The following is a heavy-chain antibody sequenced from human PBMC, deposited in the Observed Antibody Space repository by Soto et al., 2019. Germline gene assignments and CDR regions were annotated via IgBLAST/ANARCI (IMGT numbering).Heavy chain of an antibody. CDR1: RYTFTSYG. CDR3: AMMYSSSTPYYYYYMDV. CDR2: ISAYNGNT. D-gene: IGHD6-6*01. J-gene: IGHJ6*03. V-gene: IGHV1-18*01. Sequence: ASVEVSWKASRYTFTSYGMRSVRQATGQGLEWMGWISAYNGNTNYAQKLQGRVTMTTDTSTSTAYMELRSLRSDDTAVYYCAMMYSSSTPYYYYYMDVWGKGTTVTVSS.